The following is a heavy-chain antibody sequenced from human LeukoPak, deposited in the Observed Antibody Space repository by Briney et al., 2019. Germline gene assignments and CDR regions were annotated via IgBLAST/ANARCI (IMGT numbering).Heavy chain of an antibody. V-gene: IGHV1-24*01. Sequence: PPASVKVSCKVSGYTLTELSMHWVRQAPGKGLEWMGGFDPEDGETIYAQKFQGRVTMTEDTSTDTAYMELSSLRSEDTAVYYCGTPHKYYDIWRGYCPFDNWGQGTLVTVSS. J-gene: IGHJ4*02. CDR2: FDPEDGET. CDR1: GYTLTELS. CDR3: GTPHKYYDIWRGYCPFDN. D-gene: IGHD3-3*01.